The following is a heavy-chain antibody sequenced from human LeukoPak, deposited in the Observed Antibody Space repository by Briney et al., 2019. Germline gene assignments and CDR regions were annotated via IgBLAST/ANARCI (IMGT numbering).Heavy chain of an antibody. CDR2: INHSGST. CDR1: GGSFSGYY. Sequence: SETLSLTCAVYGGSFSGYYWSWIRQPPGKGLEWIGEINHSGSTNYNPSLKSRVTMSVDTSKNQFSLKLSSVTAADTAVYYCARVNGDAHNKSDYWGQGTLVTVSS. J-gene: IGHJ4*02. D-gene: IGHD5-24*01. V-gene: IGHV4-34*01. CDR3: ARVNGDAHNKSDY.